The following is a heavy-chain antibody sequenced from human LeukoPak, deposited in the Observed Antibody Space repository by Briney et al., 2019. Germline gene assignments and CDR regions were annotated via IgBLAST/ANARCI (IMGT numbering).Heavy chain of an antibody. CDR2: ISSSNSFI. Sequence: GGSLRLSCAASGFTFSTYSLNWVRQAPGKGLEWVSSISSSNSFIYYADSVEGRFTISRDNAKNSLYLQMNSLRAEDTAVYYCVRVDHSLGKTYFDYWGQGTLVTVSS. J-gene: IGHJ4*02. CDR3: VRVDHSLGKTYFDY. V-gene: IGHV3-21*01. CDR1: GFTFSTYS. D-gene: IGHD2-21*01.